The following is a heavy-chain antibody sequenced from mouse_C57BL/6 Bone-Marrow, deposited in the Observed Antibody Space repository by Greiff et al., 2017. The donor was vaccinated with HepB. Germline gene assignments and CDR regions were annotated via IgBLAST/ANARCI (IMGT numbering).Heavy chain of an antibody. D-gene: IGHD2-1*01. CDR3: AIVHFYCNLDY. Sequence: VQLQQSVAELVRPGASVKLSCTASGFNIKNTYMHWVKQRPEQGLEWIGRIDPANGNTKYDPKFQGKATITADTSSNTAHLQLSSLTSEDTALYASAIVHFYCNLDYWGQGTTLTVSS. CDR2: IDPANGNT. V-gene: IGHV14-3*01. CDR1: GFNIKNTY. J-gene: IGHJ2*01.